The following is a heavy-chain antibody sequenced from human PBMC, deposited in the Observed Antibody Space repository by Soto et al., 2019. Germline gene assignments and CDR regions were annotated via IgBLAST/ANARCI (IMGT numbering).Heavy chain of an antibody. D-gene: IGHD2-15*01. V-gene: IGHV3-23*01. CDR1: GFSFRDFC. J-gene: IGHJ4*02. CDR2: IDLSGTTT. Sequence: GSLRLSYAASGFSFRDFCMNWFRQAPGKGLEWVSFIDLSGTTTYYRDSVKGRFTMSKDKSRKTVYLQMNSLRVEDTAIYYCAKDRVPDGIYSSDYWGQGVLVTVSS. CDR3: AKDRVPDGIYSSDY.